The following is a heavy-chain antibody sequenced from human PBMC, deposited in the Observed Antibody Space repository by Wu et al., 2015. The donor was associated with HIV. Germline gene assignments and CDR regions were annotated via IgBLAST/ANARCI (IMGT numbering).Heavy chain of an antibody. D-gene: IGHD3-3*01. V-gene: IGHV1-69*01. CDR3: ARLTPYDLFLGIPIRFLDVGSKKGGSVLRLDY. CDR1: GGTFSSYA. Sequence: QVQLVQSGAEVKKPGSSVKVSCKASGGTFSSYAISWVRQAPGQGLEWMGGIIPIFGTANYAQKFQGRVTITADESTSTAYMELSSLRSEDTAVYYCARLTPYDLFLGIPIRFLDVGSKKGGSVLRLDYWGQGTLGHRSPQ. J-gene: IGHJ4*02. CDR2: IIPIFGTA.